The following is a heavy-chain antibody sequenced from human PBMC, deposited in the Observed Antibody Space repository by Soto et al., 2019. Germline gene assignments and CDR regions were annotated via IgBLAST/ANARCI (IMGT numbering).Heavy chain of an antibody. CDR1: GGSISSYY. CDR2: IYYSGST. CDR3: ARDHRDILTGYYQVNRFDP. V-gene: IGHV4-59*01. J-gene: IGHJ5*02. Sequence: SETLSLTCTVSGGSISSYYWSWIRQPPGKGLEWIGYIYYSGSTNYNPSLKSRVTISVDTSKNQFSLKLSSVTAADTAVYYCARDHRDILTGYYQVNRFDPWGQGTLVTVSS. D-gene: IGHD3-9*01.